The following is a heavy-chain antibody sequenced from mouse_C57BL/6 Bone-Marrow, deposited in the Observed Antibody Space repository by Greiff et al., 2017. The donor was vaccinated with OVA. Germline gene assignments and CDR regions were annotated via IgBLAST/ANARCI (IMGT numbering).Heavy chain of an antibody. CDR2: ISSGSSTI. J-gene: IGHJ1*03. V-gene: IGHV5-17*01. Sequence: EVQLVESGGGLVKPGGSLKLSCAASGFTFSDYGMHWVRQAPEKGLEWVAYISSGSSTISYADTVKGRFTISRDNAKNTLFLQMTSLRSEDTAMYYCARPHYGSRSGYFEVWGTGTTVTVSS. CDR3: ARPHYGSRSGYFEV. CDR1: GFTFSDYG. D-gene: IGHD1-1*01.